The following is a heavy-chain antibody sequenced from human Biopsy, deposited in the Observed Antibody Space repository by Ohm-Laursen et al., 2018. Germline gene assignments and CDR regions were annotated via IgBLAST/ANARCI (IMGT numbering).Heavy chain of an antibody. J-gene: IGHJ2*01. V-gene: IGHV4-31*03. Sequence: SDTLSLTCRVSGASVKPSGYFWAWIRQRPGKGLEWIGYISYNERTHYNPSLTSRLAISFDTSNNRISLQLRSVSVADTAVYYCVREPKTGTAEAWYFDLWGRGSPVTVPS. D-gene: IGHD3-9*01. CDR3: VREPKTGTAEAWYFDL. CDR2: ISYNERT. CDR1: GASVKPSGYF.